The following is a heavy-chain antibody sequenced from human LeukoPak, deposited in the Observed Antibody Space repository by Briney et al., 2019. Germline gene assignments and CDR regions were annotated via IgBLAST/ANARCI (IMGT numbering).Heavy chain of an antibody. CDR1: GFTFSSYA. D-gene: IGHD3-16*02. J-gene: IGHJ5*02. CDR2: ISGSGGST. CDR3: AKGPGDYVWGSYRSNWFDP. V-gene: IGHV3-23*01. Sequence: GGSLRLSCAASGFTFSSYAMSWVRQAPGKGLEWVSAISGSGGSTYYADSVKGRFTISRDNSKNTLYLQMNSLRAEDTAVYYCAKGPGDYVWGSYRSNWFDPWGQGTLVTVSS.